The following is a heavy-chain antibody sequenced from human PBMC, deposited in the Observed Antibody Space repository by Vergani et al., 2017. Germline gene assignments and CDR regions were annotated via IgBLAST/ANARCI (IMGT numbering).Heavy chain of an antibody. CDR3: ARGIAAAGKLHPPDF. V-gene: IGHV3-21*04. CDR2: ISSSSSYI. Sequence: EVQLVESGGGLVKPGGSLRLSCAASGFTFSSYSMNWVRQAPGKGLEWVSSISSSSSYIYYADSVKGRFTISRDNAKNSLYLQMNSLRAEDTAVYYCARGIAAAGKLHPPDFWGQGTLVTVSS. D-gene: IGHD6-13*01. J-gene: IGHJ4*02. CDR1: GFTFSSYS.